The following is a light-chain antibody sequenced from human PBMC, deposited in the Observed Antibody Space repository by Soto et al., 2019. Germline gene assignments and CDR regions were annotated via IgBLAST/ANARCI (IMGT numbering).Light chain of an antibody. CDR2: EVS. V-gene: IGLV2-8*01. CDR3: SSYAGSNNFV. J-gene: IGLJ1*01. CDR1: SSDVGGYNY. Sequence: QSVLTRPPSASGSPGQSVTISCTGTSSDVGGYNYVSWYQQHPGKAPKLMIYEVSERPSGVPDRFSDSKSSNTASLTVSGLQAEDEADYYCSSYAGSNNFVFGTGTKVTVL.